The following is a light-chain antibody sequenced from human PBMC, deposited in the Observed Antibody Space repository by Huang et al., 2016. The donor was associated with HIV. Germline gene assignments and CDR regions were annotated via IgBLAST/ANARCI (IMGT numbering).Light chain of an antibody. J-gene: IGKJ2*01. CDR2: GAA. V-gene: IGKV3-20*01. CDR1: RNLTNSQ. CDR3: QQYDTFS. Sequence: EVVLTQSPCILSLSAGERASLSCRASRNLTNSQLAWYQQKVSQPPRLLVFGAATRVSGVTERFTGGVSGRDFPLSISGLEPDDFATYYCQQYDTFSFGQGT.